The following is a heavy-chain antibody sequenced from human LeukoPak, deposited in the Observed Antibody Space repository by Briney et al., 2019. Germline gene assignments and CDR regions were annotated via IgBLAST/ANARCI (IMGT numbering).Heavy chain of an antibody. CDR3: AKSIAAARPNYMDV. CDR1: GFTFTNNF. CDR2: ISSSCSTI. D-gene: IGHD6-13*01. V-gene: IGHV3-48*01. Sequence: GGSLRLSCAASGFTFTNNFMNWVRQAPGKGLEWVSYISSSCSTIYYADSVKGRFTISRDNAKNSLYLQMNSLRAEDTAVYYCAKSIAAARPNYMDVWGKGTTVTISS. J-gene: IGHJ6*03.